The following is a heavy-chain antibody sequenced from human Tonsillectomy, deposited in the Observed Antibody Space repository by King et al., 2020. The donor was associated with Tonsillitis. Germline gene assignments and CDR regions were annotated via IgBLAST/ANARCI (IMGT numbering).Heavy chain of an antibody. CDR1: GFTFSRYA. Sequence: VQLVESGGNLVQPGGSLRLSCAASGFTFSRYAVNWVRQAPGKGLEWVSSIGSSGSNTYYADSVKGRFNISRDNSKNTVYLQMNSLRAEDTAVYYCAKDLFYSSTCLDYWGQGTLVTVSS. V-gene: IGHV3-23*04. CDR2: IGSSGSNT. J-gene: IGHJ4*02. D-gene: IGHD6-6*01. CDR3: AKDLFYSSTCLDY.